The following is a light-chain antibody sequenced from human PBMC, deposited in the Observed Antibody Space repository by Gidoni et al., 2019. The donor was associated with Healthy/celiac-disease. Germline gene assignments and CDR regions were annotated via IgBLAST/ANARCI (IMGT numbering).Light chain of an antibody. V-gene: IGLV6-57*02. CDR1: SGSIASNY. CDR2: EDN. CDR3: QSYDSSNWV. Sequence: NFMLTQPHSVSESPGKTVTISCTGSSGSIASNYVQWYQQRTGSAPTTVIYEDNQRPSGLPDRFSGSIDSSSNSASLTISGLKTEDEADYYCQSYDSSNWVFGGGTKLTVI. J-gene: IGLJ3*02.